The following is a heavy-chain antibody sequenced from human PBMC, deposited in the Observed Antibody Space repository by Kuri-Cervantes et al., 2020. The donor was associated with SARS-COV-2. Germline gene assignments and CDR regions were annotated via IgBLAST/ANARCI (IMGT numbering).Heavy chain of an antibody. J-gene: IGHJ4*02. Sequence: SETLSLTCTVSGGSISSGDYYWSWIRQPPGKGLEWIGSIYYSGSTYYNPSLKSRVTISVDTSKNQFSLKLSSVTAADTAVYYCARQGGYSSRYFDYWGQGTLVTVSS. CDR3: ARQGGYSSRYFDY. D-gene: IGHD6-13*01. V-gene: IGHV4-39*01. CDR2: IYYSGST. CDR1: GGSISSGDYY.